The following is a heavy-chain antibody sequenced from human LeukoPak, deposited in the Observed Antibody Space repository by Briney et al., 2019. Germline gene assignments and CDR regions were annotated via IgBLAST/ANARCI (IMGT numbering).Heavy chain of an antibody. D-gene: IGHD7-27*01. Sequence: GGSLRLSCAASRFTFSSYTMSWVRQAPGKGLEWVSTITTSDGNTYYADSVKGRFTVSRDNSKNTLYLQMNSLRAEDTAVYYCAKDGGLWVSAHWGDSWGRGTLVTVSS. J-gene: IGHJ4*02. CDR1: RFTFSSYT. CDR3: AKDGGLWVSAHWGDS. V-gene: IGHV3-23*01. CDR2: ITTSDGNT.